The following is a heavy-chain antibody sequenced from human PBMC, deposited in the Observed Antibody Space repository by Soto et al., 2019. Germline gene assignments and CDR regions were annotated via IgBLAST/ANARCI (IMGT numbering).Heavy chain of an antibody. CDR2: VYWDDDT. V-gene: IGHV2-5*02. CDR3: AHVTITNGGTVGDEAFDV. Sequence: QITLKESGPTEVKPTETLALTCTFSGFSLATTGVGVGWVRQPPGGALEWIAVVYWDDDTRYNPSLETRLTLTTDTPKNQVALTMTDMDFVDTATFYCAHVTITNGGTVGDEAFDVWGQGAVVTVSS. CDR1: GFSLATTGVG. J-gene: IGHJ3*01. D-gene: IGHD2-8*01.